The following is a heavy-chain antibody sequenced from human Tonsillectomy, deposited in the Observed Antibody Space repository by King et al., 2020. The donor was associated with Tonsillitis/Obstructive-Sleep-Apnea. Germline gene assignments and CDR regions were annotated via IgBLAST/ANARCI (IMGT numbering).Heavy chain of an antibody. D-gene: IGHD2-2*02. V-gene: IGHV4-59*01. J-gene: IGHJ4*02. CDR1: GGSISSYY. CDR2: IYYIGST. CDR3: ARDYCSSTSCYTDY. Sequence: VQLQESGPGLVKPSETLSLTCTVSGGSISSYYWSWIRQPPGKGLEWIGYIYYIGSTNYNTSLKSRVTISVDTSKNQFSLKLSSVTAADTAMYYCARDYCSSTSCYTDYWGQGTLVTVSS.